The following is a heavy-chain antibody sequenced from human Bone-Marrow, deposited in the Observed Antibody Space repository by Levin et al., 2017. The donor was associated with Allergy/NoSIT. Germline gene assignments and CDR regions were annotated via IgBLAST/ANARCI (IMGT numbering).Heavy chain of an antibody. D-gene: IGHD5-12*01. CDR1: GFTFSTFY. J-gene: IGHJ4*02. CDR3: ARGRGLSY. V-gene: IGHV3-23*01. Sequence: GASVKVSCAVSGFTFSTFYMSWVRQAPGKGLEWVSTIGGGGGATYYADSVKGRFTISRDNSKNTLYLQMNSLRAEDTAIFYCARGRGLSYWGRGTLVTVSS. CDR2: IGGGGGAT.